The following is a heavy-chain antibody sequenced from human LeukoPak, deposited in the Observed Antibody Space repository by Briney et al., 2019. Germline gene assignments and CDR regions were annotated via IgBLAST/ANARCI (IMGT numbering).Heavy chain of an antibody. Sequence: SETLSLTCAVDGGSFSGYYWSWIRQPPGKGLEWIGEINHSGSTNYNPSLKSRVTISVDTSKNQFSLKLSSVTAADTAVYYCATISDFWSGWIDYWGQGTLVTVSS. V-gene: IGHV4-34*01. CDR1: GGSFSGYY. CDR2: INHSGST. CDR3: ATISDFWSGWIDY. D-gene: IGHD3-3*01. J-gene: IGHJ4*02.